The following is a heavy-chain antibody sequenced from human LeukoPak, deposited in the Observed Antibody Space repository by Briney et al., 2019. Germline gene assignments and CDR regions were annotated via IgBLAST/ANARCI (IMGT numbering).Heavy chain of an antibody. CDR1: GFTFSSYG. D-gene: IGHD3-3*01. Sequence: GGSLRLSCAASGFTFSSYGMHWVRQAPGKGLEWVAFIRYDGSNKYYADSVKGRFTISRDNSKNTLYLQMNSLRAEDTAVYYCAKAYEIFGVVVDAFDIWGQGTMVTVSS. J-gene: IGHJ3*02. CDR3: AKAYEIFGVVVDAFDI. V-gene: IGHV3-30*02. CDR2: IRYDGSNK.